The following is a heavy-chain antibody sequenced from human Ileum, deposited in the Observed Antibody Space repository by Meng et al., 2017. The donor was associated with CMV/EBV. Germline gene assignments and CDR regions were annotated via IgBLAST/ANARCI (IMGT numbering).Heavy chain of an antibody. J-gene: IGHJ3*01. CDR3: ARDRGCSLTSCDKGGDAFDV. D-gene: IGHD2-2*02. CDR2: IKRDGSEK. V-gene: IGHV3-7*01. Sequence: SLKISCASSGFTFSSYWMSWVRQAPGKGPEWMANIKRDGSEKYYVDSVKARFTISRDNAKNSLYLQMNSLRAEDTAVYYCARDRGCSLTSCDKGGDAFDVWGLGTMVTVSS. CDR1: GFTFSSYW.